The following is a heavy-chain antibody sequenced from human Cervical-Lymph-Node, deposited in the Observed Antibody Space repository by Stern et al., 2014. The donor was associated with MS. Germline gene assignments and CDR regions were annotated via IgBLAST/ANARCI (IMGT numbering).Heavy chain of an antibody. CDR3: ARMSSIAAGWFDP. CDR2: IIPTLGIP. D-gene: IGHD6-13*01. V-gene: IGHV1-69*09. CDR1: GGTFSTDT. Sequence: QLVQSGAEVKKPGSSVKVSCKASGGTFSTDTISWVRQAPGQGLEWMGRIIPTLGIPNYAQKFQGRVTINADTSTTTAYMELSGLTSEDTAVYYCARMSSIAAGWFDPWGQGTRVTVSS. J-gene: IGHJ5*02.